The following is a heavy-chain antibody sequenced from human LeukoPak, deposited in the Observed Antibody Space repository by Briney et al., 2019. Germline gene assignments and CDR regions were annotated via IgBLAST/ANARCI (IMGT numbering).Heavy chain of an antibody. CDR1: GFTFSSYG. J-gene: IGHJ4*02. V-gene: IGHV3-23*01. Sequence: GGSLRLSCAASGFTFSSYGMSWVRQAPGKGLEWVSTITGSGTTTIYADSVKGRFTISRDNSKNKLYLQMNSLRAEDTAVYYCARSGYTRFDYWGQGTLVTVSS. CDR3: ARSGYTRFDY. D-gene: IGHD5-24*01. CDR2: ITGSGTTT.